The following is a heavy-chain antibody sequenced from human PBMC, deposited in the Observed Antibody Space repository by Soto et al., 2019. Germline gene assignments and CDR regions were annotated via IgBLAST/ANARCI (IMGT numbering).Heavy chain of an antibody. Sequence: GESLKISCKGSGYSFTSYWIGWVRQMPGKGLEWMGIIYPGDSDTRYSPSFQGQDTISADKSISTAYLQWSSLKASDTAMYYCARRAKRVGASTYYFDYWGQGTLVTVSS. CDR2: IYPGDSDT. CDR3: ARRAKRVGASTYYFDY. CDR1: GYSFTSYW. J-gene: IGHJ4*02. D-gene: IGHD1-26*01. V-gene: IGHV5-51*01.